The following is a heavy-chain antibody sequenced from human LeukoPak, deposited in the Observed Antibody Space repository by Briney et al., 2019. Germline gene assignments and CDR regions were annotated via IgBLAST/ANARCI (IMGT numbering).Heavy chain of an antibody. CDR3: SRDGPRDYDILTALDY. J-gene: IGHJ4*02. Sequence: GGSLRLSCAVSGFTVSSNYMSWVRQAPGKGLEWVAIISYGGDNKYYADSVKGRFTISRDNSKSMLYLQMNGLRPEDTAVYYCSRDGPRDYDILTALDYWGQGTVVSVSS. CDR2: ISYGGDNK. D-gene: IGHD3-9*01. V-gene: IGHV3-30*19. CDR1: GFTVSSNY.